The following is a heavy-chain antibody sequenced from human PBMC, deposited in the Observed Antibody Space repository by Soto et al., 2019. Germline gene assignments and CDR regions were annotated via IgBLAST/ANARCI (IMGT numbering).Heavy chain of an antibody. CDR2: INQDGSEK. Sequence: PGGSLRLSCAASGFTFSSYWMTWVRQAPGKGLEWVANINQDGSEKYYVDSVTGRFTISRDNAKNSLYLQMNSLRDDDTAVYYCAREGRYCSSASCLSAHWGQGTLGTVSS. CDR1: GFTFSSYW. J-gene: IGHJ4*02. CDR3: AREGRYCSSASCLSAH. V-gene: IGHV3-7*01. D-gene: IGHD2-2*01.